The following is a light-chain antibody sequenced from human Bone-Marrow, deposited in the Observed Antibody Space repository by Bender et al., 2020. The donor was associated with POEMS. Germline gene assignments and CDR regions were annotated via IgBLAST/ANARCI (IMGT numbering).Light chain of an antibody. CDR3: CSYAGSSTFVV. Sequence: QSALTQPPSVSGSPGQSVTISCTGTSSDVGGYNRVCWYQQPPGTAPKLIIYDVTNRPSGVPDRFSGSKSGTSASLAITGLQAEDEADYYCCSYAGSSTFVVFGGGTQLTVL. CDR1: SSDVGGYNR. V-gene: IGLV2-18*02. J-gene: IGLJ2*01. CDR2: DVT.